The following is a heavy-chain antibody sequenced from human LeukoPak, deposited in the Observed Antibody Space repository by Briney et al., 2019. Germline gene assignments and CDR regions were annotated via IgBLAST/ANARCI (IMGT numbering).Heavy chain of an antibody. V-gene: IGHV3-30*18. D-gene: IGHD3-10*01. CDR2: ISYDGSNK. CDR1: GFTFSSYG. J-gene: IGHJ4*02. CDR3: AKQFMGSFDY. Sequence: GRSLRLSCAASGFTFSSYGMHWVRQAPGKGLEWVAVISYDGSNKYYADSVKGRFTISRDNSKHTLYLQMNSLRAEDTAVYYCAKQFMGSFDYWGQGTLVTVSS.